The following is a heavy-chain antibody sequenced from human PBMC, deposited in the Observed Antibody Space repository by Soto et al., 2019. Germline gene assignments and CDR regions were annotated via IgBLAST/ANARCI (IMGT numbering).Heavy chain of an antibody. CDR3: AFGNLSYYFDY. CDR2: IWYDGSDK. V-gene: IGHV3-33*01. J-gene: IGHJ4*02. Sequence: GGSLRLSCVASGFAFSSFGMHWVRQAPGKGLEWVAIIWYDGSDKCYGDSVKGRFTISRDNSKNTLFLQMNSLRAEDTAVYHCAFGNLSYYFDYWGQGTPVTVSS. CDR1: GFAFSSFG. D-gene: IGHD3-16*01.